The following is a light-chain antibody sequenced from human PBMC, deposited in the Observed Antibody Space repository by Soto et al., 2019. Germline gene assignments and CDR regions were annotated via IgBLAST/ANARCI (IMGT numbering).Light chain of an antibody. CDR1: QSVGSF. V-gene: IGKV3-11*01. CDR3: HQRRDWPLT. Sequence: EIVLTQSPATLSLSPGERATLSCRASQSVGSFFAWYQQKPGQSHRLLIYDASTRATGIPIRLSGSGSGTDCTLTISSLETEDFAVYYCHQRRDWPLTFGGGTRVEIK. J-gene: IGKJ4*01. CDR2: DAS.